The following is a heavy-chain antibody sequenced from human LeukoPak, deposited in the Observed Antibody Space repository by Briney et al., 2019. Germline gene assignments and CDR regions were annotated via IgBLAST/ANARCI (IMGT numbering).Heavy chain of an antibody. CDR3: ARVDFYGWASYHYYIYV. J-gene: IGHJ6*03. Sequence: SETLSLTCTVSGGSISSSSYYWGWIRQPPGKGLEWIGSIYYSGSTYYNPSLKSRVTISVDTSKNQFSLKLSSVTAADTAVYYCARVDFYGWASYHYYIYVWGKGTTVTVSS. CDR1: GGSISSSSYY. D-gene: IGHD3-10*01. CDR2: IYYSGST. V-gene: IGHV4-39*07.